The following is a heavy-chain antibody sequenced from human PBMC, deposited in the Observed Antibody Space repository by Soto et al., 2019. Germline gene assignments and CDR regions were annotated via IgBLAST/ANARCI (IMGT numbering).Heavy chain of an antibody. Sequence: LRLSCAASGFTFSSYGMSWVRQAPGKGLEWVSVISGSGGSSYYADSVRGRFTLSRDNSKNTVYLQMNSLRAEDTAVYYCAKDSPVGVPLMRDLHDWGQGTLVTVSS. V-gene: IGHV3-23*01. D-gene: IGHD2-8*01. CDR3: AKDSPVGVPLMRDLHD. CDR1: GFTFSSYG. J-gene: IGHJ1*01. CDR2: ISGSGGSS.